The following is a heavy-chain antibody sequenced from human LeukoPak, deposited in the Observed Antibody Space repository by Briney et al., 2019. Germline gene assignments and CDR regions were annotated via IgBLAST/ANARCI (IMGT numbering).Heavy chain of an antibody. CDR3: AGTTDYSSFLAY. Sequence: SQTLSLTCAISGDSVSSNSAVWNWIRQSPSRGLEWLGRTYYRSKWHNEYAESVRSRISINSDTSKNQFSLQLNSVTPEDTAEYYCAGTTDYSSFLAYWGQGTLVTVSS. CDR1: GDSVSSNSAV. V-gene: IGHV6-1*01. D-gene: IGHD4-11*01. J-gene: IGHJ4*02. CDR2: TYYRSKWHN.